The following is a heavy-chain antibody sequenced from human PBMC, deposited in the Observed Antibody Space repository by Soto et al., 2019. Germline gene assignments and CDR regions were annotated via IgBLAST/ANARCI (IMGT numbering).Heavy chain of an antibody. CDR1: GFSFRSYA. D-gene: IGHD6-19*01. Sequence: EVQLLESGGGLVQPGGSLRLSCAASGFSFRSYATNWVRQAPGKGLEWVSVISGSGDSTYYADSVKGRFTISRDNSKNTLYLQMISLRAEDTAVYYCARRSSGWYLDYWGQGTLVIVS. J-gene: IGHJ4*02. CDR2: ISGSGDST. CDR3: ARRSSGWYLDY. V-gene: IGHV3-23*01.